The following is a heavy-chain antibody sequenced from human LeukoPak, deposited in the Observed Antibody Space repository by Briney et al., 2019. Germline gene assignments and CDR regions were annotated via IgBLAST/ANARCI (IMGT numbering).Heavy chain of an antibody. CDR3: AKTAWYSSSWCDY. CDR1: GFTFSSYG. Sequence: GGSLRLSCAASGFTFSSYGMHWVRQAPGKGLEWVAFIRYDGSNKYYADSVKGRFTISRDNSKNTLYLQMNSLRAEDTAVYYCAKTAWYSSSWCDYWGQGTLVTVSS. J-gene: IGHJ4*02. D-gene: IGHD6-13*01. CDR2: IRYDGSNK. V-gene: IGHV3-30*02.